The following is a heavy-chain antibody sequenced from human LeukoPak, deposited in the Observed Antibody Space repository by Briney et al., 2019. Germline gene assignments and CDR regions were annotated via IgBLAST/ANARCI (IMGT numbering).Heavy chain of an antibody. D-gene: IGHD2-2*01. V-gene: IGHV5-51*01. CDR3: ARRSCGGYCSSTSADPNFDY. Sequence: GESLKISCKGSGYSFTSYWIGWVRQMPGKGLEWMGIIYPGDSDTRYSPSFQGQVTISADKSISTAYLQWSSLKASDTAMYYCARRSCGGYCSSTSADPNFDYWGQGTLVTVSS. CDR2: IYPGDSDT. CDR1: GYSFTSYW. J-gene: IGHJ4*02.